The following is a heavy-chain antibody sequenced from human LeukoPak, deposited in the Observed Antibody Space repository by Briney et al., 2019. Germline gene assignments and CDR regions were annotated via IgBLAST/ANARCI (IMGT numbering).Heavy chain of an antibody. CDR1: GGSFSGYY. J-gene: IGHJ4*02. Sequence: WETLSLTCAVYGGSFSGYYWSWIRQPPGKGLEWIGEVNHSGSTNYNPSLKSRVTISVDTSKNQFSLKLSSVTAADTAVYYCARGVNFVSGWGQGTLVTVSS. CDR2: VNHSGST. CDR3: ARGVNFVSG. D-gene: IGHD3-10*01. V-gene: IGHV4-34*01.